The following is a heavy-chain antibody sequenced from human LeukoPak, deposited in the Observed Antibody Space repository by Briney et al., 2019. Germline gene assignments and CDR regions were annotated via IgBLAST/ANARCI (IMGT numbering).Heavy chain of an antibody. CDR2: ISSSSSTI. CDR3: ARDPGGGGRYYFDY. V-gene: IGHV3-48*01. Sequence: GGSLRLSCAASGFTFSSYSMNWVRQAPGKGLEWVSYISSSSSTIYYADSVKGRFTISRDNAKNSLYLQMNSLRAEDTAVYYCARDPGGGGRYYFDYWGQGTLVTVSS. CDR1: GFTFSSYS. D-gene: IGHD3-9*01. J-gene: IGHJ4*02.